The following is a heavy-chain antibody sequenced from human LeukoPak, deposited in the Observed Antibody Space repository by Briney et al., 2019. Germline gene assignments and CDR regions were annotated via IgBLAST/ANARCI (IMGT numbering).Heavy chain of an antibody. J-gene: IGHJ4*02. CDR2: ISYDGSNK. CDR1: GFTFSSYA. CDR3: ARDWLMDY. V-gene: IGHV3-30-3*01. D-gene: IGHD3-10*01. Sequence: GGSLRLSCAASGFTFSSYAMHWVRQAPGKGLEWVAVISYDGSNKYYADSVKGRFTIPRDNPKNTLYLQMNSLRAEDTAVYYCARDWLMDYWGQGTLVTVSS.